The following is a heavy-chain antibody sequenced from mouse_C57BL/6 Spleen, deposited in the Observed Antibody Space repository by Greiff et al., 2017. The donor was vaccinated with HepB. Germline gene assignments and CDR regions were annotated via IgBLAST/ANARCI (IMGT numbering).Heavy chain of an antibody. CDR1: GYAFSSYW. CDR2: IYPGDGDT. V-gene: IGHV1-80*01. CDR3: ARAGLRRGERVYYFDY. D-gene: IGHD2-2*01. J-gene: IGHJ2*01. Sequence: QVQLQQSGAELVKPGASVKLSCKASGYAFSSYWMNWVKQRPGKGLAWIGQIYPGDGDTNYNGKFKGKATLTADKSSSTAYMQLSSLTSEDAAVYFCARAGLRRGERVYYFDYWGQGTTLTVSS.